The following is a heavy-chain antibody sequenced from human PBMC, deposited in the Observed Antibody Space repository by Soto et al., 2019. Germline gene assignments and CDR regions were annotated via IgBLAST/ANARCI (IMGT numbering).Heavy chain of an antibody. D-gene: IGHD6-19*01. V-gene: IGHV4-4*07. Sequence: SETLSLTCTVSGGSISSYYWSWIRQPAGKGLGWIGRIYTSGSTNYNPSLKSRVTMSVXTXXXXFXLXLXXXTAAXTAVYYCAREKQWIPFVGFDYWGQGTLVTVSS. CDR1: GGSISSYY. CDR3: AREKQWIPFVGFDY. J-gene: IGHJ4*02. CDR2: IYTSGST.